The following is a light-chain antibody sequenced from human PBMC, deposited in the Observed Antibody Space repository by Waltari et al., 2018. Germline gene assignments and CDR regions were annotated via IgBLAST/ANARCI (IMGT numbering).Light chain of an antibody. CDR2: AAS. J-gene: IGKJ1*01. CDR1: QGISRW. V-gene: IGKV1-12*01. CDR3: QQSNSFPQT. Sequence: DIQMTQFPYPVSESVGDSVTPTFWASQGISRWVAWYKQKPGKAPKLLLYAASSLQSGVPSRFSGSGSGTDFTLTINSLQPEDFATYYCQQSNSFPQTFGQGTKVEIK.